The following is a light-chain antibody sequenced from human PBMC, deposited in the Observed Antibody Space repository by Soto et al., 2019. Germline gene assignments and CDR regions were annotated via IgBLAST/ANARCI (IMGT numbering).Light chain of an antibody. V-gene: IGLV2-14*01. CDR3: ALYVGSGTVV. CDR1: SSDIGAYNY. CDR2: EVS. Sequence: QSALTQPASVSGSPGQSITISCTGTSSDIGAYNYVSWYQLHPGKAPKLIISEVSNRPSGVSSRFSGSILGNKAALTITGAQSDDESDYLCALYVGSGTVVFGGGTKVTVL. J-gene: IGLJ2*01.